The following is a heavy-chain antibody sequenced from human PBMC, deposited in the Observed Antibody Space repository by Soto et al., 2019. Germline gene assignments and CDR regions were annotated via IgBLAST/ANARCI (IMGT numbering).Heavy chain of an antibody. CDR2: TYYRSNWRH. CDR1: GDSVSSNTTA. V-gene: IGHV6-1*01. J-gene: IGHJ4*02. Sequence: SQTLSLTCAISGDSVSSNTTAWNWIRSSPSRGLEWLGRTYYRSNWRHDYAVSVKSRITVNPDTSKNHFSLQLNSVTPDDTAVYYCARGVAGSGFDLWGQGTLVTVSS. D-gene: IGHD6-19*01. CDR3: ARGVAGSGFDL.